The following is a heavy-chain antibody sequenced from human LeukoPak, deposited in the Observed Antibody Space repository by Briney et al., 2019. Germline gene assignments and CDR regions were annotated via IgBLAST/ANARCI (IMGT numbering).Heavy chain of an antibody. J-gene: IGHJ4*02. CDR3: ARGRTPPPRFYSSGWYYFDY. CDR1: GYTFTSYA. D-gene: IGHD6-19*01. Sequence: RASVKVSCKASGYTFTSYAMHWVRQAPGQRLEWMGWINAGNGNTKYSQEFQGRVTITRDTSASTAYMELSSLRSEDMAVYYCARGRTPPPRFYSSGWYYFDYWGQGTLVTVSS. V-gene: IGHV1-3*03. CDR2: INAGNGNT.